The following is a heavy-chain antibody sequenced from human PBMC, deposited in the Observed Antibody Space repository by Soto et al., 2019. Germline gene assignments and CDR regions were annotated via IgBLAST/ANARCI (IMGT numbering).Heavy chain of an antibody. V-gene: IGHV5-10-1*01. CDR1: GYSFSHYW. J-gene: IGHJ5*02. CDR3: LRISNYVVWSGYSAPTSFSFDP. Sequence: GESLKISCKASGYSFSHYWISWGRQMPGKGLEWMGRIDPSDSYTNYSPSFQGHVTFSADKSISTAYLQWKNLKASDTAMYYCLRISNYVVWSGYSAPTSFSFDPWGQGTLVTVSS. CDR2: IDPSDSYT. D-gene: IGHD3-3*01.